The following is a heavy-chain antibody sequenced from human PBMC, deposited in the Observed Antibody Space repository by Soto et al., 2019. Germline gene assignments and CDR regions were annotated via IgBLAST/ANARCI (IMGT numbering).Heavy chain of an antibody. CDR3: SGPDKRPKYKGTGFGP. CDR1: GGFIKSDTHY. J-gene: IGHJ5*02. CDR2: ILYTGST. Sequence: PSETLSLTCTVSGGFIKSDTHYWGWIRQSPGKGLEWIGSILYTGSTYYNPSLRSRVSMSVDTSKNLFSLSLMSVTAADTGLYFCSGPDKRPKYKGTGFGPWGQGTQVTVSS. V-gene: IGHV4-39*02. D-gene: IGHD2-2*01.